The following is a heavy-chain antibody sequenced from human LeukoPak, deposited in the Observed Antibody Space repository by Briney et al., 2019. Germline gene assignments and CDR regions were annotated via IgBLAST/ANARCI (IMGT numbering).Heavy chain of an antibody. D-gene: IGHD3-10*01. CDR1: GFTFSSYS. CDR2: ISGSGGST. CDR3: ANYRGGAFDI. J-gene: IGHJ3*02. Sequence: GGSLRLSCAASGFTFSSYSMNWVRQAPGKGLEWVSAISGSGGSTYYADSVKGRFTISRDNSKNTLYLQMNSLRAEDTAVYYCANYRGGAFDIWGQGTMVTVSS. V-gene: IGHV3-23*01.